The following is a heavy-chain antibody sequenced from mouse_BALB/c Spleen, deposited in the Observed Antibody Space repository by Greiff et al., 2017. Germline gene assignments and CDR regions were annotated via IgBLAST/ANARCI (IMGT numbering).Heavy chain of an antibody. J-gene: IGHJ4*01. CDR3: GSQGGDYDDGAMDY. V-gene: IGHV1-37*01. CDR1: GYSFTGYF. CDR2: INPYNGDT. Sequence: DVQLQESGPELVKPGASVKISCKASGYSFTGYFMNWVKQSHGKSLEWIGRINPYNGDTFYNQKFKGKATLTVDKSSSTAQMELLSLTSEDSAVYYCGSQGGDYDDGAMDYWGQGTSVTVSS. D-gene: IGHD2-4*01.